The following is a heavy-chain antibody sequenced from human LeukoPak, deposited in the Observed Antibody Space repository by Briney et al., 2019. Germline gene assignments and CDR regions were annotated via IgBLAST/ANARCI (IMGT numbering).Heavy chain of an antibody. D-gene: IGHD6-19*01. CDR3: VNQISGWVY. CDR1: GFTFNSYA. CDR2: ITRNGRST. Sequence: PGGPLRLSCSASGFTFNSYALHWVRQPPGKGLQYVSGITRNGRSTYYADSVKGRFTISRDNSKNTLYLQMSSLRADDTAVYYCVNQISGWVYWGQGTLVTVSS. V-gene: IGHV3-64D*06. J-gene: IGHJ4*02.